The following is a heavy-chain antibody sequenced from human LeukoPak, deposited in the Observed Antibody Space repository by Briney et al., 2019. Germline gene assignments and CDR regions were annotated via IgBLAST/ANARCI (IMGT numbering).Heavy chain of an antibody. CDR1: GGSISSYY. D-gene: IGHD3-22*01. CDR2: ISYSGST. Sequence: SETLSFTCTVSGGSISSYYWSWIRQPPGKGLEWIGHISYSGSTNYNPSLKSRVTISLDTSKNQFSLRLSSVTAADTAVYYCARDSSWDTSGYYDYWGQGTLVTVSS. J-gene: IGHJ4*02. CDR3: ARDSSWDTSGYYDY. V-gene: IGHV4-59*01.